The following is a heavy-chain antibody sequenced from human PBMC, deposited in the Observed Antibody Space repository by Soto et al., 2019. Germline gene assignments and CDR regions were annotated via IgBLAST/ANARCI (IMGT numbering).Heavy chain of an antibody. CDR2: TGYDGSKK. J-gene: IGHJ4*02. V-gene: IGHV3-30-3*01. CDR3: ARGEGYCSGGTCYRYFDY. D-gene: IGHD2-15*01. Sequence: PGGSLRLSCAASGFTFSSYSMHWVRQAPGKWLEWVAVTGYDGSKKYYADSVKGRFTISRDNSKNTLDLQMDSLRTEDTAVYYCARGEGYCSGGTCYRYFDYWGQGA. CDR1: GFTFSSYS.